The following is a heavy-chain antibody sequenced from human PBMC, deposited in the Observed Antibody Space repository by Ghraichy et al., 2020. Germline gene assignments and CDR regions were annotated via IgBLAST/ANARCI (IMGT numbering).Heavy chain of an antibody. CDR1: GGSISSGGYS. V-gene: IGHV4-30-2*01. J-gene: IGHJ6*02. CDR2: IYHSGST. CDR3: ARAGLDSSGYYGMDV. Sequence: SETLSLTCAVSGGSISSGGYSWSWIRQPPGKGLEWIGYIYHSGSTYYNPSLKSRVTISVDRSKNQFSLKLSSVTAADTAVYYCARAGLDSSGYYGMDVWGQGTTVTVSS. D-gene: IGHD3-22*01.